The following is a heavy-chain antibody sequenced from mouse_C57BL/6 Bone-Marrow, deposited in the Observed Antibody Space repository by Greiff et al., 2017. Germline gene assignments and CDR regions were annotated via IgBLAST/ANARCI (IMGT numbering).Heavy chain of an antibody. CDR1: GYTFTDYE. Sequence: VQLQQSGAELVRPGASVTLSCKASGYTFTDYEMHWVKQTPVHGLEWIGAIDPETGGTASNQKFTGKAILTADKSSSTAYMELRCLTSEDSAVYYCTRKCYYYGSSFAYWGQGTLVTVSA. V-gene: IGHV1-15*01. D-gene: IGHD1-1*01. J-gene: IGHJ3*01. CDR2: IDPETGGT. CDR3: TRKCYYYGSSFAY.